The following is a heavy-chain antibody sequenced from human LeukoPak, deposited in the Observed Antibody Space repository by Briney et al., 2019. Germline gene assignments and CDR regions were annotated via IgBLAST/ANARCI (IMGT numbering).Heavy chain of an antibody. J-gene: IGHJ4*02. D-gene: IGHD1-26*01. V-gene: IGHV3-30-3*01. CDR3: ANSVSGSYLSAGDY. CDR2: VSYDGSTK. Sequence: PGRSLRLSCAASGFTFSSYAMHWVRQAPGKGLEWVAVVSYDGSTKYYADSVKGRFTISRDNSKNTLYLQMNSLRAEDTALYYCANSVSGSYLSAGDYWGQGTLVTVSS. CDR1: GFTFSSYA.